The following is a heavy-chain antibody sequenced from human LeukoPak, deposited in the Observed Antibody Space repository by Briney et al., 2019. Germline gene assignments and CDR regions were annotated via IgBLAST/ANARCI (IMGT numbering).Heavy chain of an antibody. V-gene: IGHV7-4-1*01. CDR1: GYTFNNYA. CDR3: AGSNNDGDYLGAGFDY. D-gene: IGHD4-17*01. Sequence: ASVKVSCKSTGYTFNNYAMNWVRQAPGQGLEWMGWINTNTGNPTYAQGFTGRFVFSSDTSVRTAYLQIGSLKAEDTAVYYCAGSNNDGDYLGAGFDYWGQGTLVTVSS. J-gene: IGHJ4*02. CDR2: INTNTGNP.